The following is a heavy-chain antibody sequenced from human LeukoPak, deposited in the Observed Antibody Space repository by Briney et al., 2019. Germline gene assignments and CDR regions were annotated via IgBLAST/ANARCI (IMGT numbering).Heavy chain of an antibody. Sequence: GGSLRLSCAASGFTVSFYAMSWVRQAPGKGLEWVSVIAGGGSSTYYADSVKGRFTISRDNSKNTLYLQMNSLRAEDTAVYYCAKQASSHLEAYFDYWGQGTLVTVSS. CDR3: AKQASSHLEAYFDY. V-gene: IGHV3-23*01. D-gene: IGHD6-13*01. J-gene: IGHJ4*02. CDR1: GFTVSFYA. CDR2: IAGGGSST.